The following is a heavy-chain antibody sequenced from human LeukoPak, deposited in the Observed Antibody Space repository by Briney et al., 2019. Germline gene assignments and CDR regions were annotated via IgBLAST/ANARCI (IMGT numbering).Heavy chain of an antibody. CDR2: ICADGYTR. CDR1: GLAFSAYK. J-gene: IGHJ4*02. V-gene: IGHV3-74*01. CDR3: VVGGSPGY. Sequence: PGGSMRLSCAASGLAFSAYKMHWVRQAPRRGVVWGSRICADGYTRDYADFVQGRFTASRDNTKNRWSLEMNSLRGEDTAVYYCVVGGSPGYWGQGTLVTVSS. D-gene: IGHD2-15*01.